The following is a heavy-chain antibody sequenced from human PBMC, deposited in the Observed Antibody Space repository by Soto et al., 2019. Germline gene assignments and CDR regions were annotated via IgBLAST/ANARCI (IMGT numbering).Heavy chain of an antibody. CDR2: ISGGGSNT. CDR1: GFTFGTYA. Sequence: GGSLRLSCAASGFTFGTYAMSWVRQAPGKGLEWVSGISGGGSNTFYADSVKGRFTISRDNSKNTLLLQMNSLGAEDTAVYYCAKDSNKYSSSLRGRYFDYWGQGIGVTVYS. J-gene: IGHJ4*02. D-gene: IGHD4-4*01. V-gene: IGHV3-23*01. CDR3: AKDSNKYSSSLRGRYFDY.